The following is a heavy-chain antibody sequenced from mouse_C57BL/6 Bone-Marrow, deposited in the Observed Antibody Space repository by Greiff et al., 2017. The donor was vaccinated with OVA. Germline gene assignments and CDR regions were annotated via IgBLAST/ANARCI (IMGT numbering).Heavy chain of an antibody. V-gene: IGHV3-6*01. J-gene: IGHJ3*01. Sequence: DVQLQESGPGLVKPSQSLSLTCSVTGYSITSGYYWNWIRQFPGNTLEWMGYISYAGSNNYNPSLKNRISITRDTSKNQFFLKLNSVTTEDTATYYGARGPITTPPGFAYWGQGTLVTVSA. CDR1: GYSITSGYY. CDR3: ARGPITTPPGFAY. CDR2: ISYAGSN. D-gene: IGHD1-1*01.